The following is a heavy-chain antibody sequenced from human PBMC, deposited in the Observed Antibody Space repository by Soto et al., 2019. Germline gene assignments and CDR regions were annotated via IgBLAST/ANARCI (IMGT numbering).Heavy chain of an antibody. V-gene: IGHV3-21*01. CDR1: GFTFSVNS. CDR3: ARLNYDSGSYSFDY. CDR2: VSASSTYI. Sequence: EVQLVESGGGLVKPGGSLRLSCAASGFTFSVNSMNWVRQAPGKGLEWVSSVSASSTYIYYADSVKGRFTISRDNAKNSVYLQMSSLRAEDTAVYYCARLNYDSGSYSFDYWGQGTLVIVSS. D-gene: IGHD3-10*01. J-gene: IGHJ4*02.